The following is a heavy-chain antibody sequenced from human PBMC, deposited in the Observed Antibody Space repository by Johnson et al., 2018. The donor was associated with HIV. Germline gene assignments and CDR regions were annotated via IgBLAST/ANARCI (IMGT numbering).Heavy chain of an antibody. V-gene: IGHV3-7*01. CDR1: GFTFSSYW. CDR3: ATRDPTHRPGVFDI. D-gene: IGHD1-14*01. CDR2: IKQDGSEK. Sequence: VQLVESGGGVVQPGRSLRLSCAASGFTFSSYWMSWVRQAPGKGLEWVANIKQDGSEKYYADSVKGRFTISRDNSKNTLYLQMNSLRAEDTAVYYCATRDPTHRPGVFDIWGQGTMVTVS. J-gene: IGHJ3*02.